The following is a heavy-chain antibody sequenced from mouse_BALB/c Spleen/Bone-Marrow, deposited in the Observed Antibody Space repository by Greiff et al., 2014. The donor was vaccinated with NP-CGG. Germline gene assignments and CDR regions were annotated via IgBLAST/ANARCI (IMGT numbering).Heavy chain of an antibody. CDR3: ARVPMDY. CDR2: IRNKAYGYTT. CDR1: GFTFTDYY. V-gene: IGHV7-3*02. Sequence: EVKLVESGGGLVQPGGSLRLSCTTSGFTFTDYYMSWVRQPPGKALEWLAFIRNKAYGYTTEYSASVRGRFTISRDNSQSILYLQMNTLRAEDSATYYCARVPMDYWGQGTSVTVSS. J-gene: IGHJ4*01.